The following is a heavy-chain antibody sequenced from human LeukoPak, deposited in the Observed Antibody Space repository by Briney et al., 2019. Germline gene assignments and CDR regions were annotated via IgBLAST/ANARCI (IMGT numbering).Heavy chain of an antibody. CDR3: ARATTVDY. J-gene: IGHJ4*02. Sequence: GGSLRLSCAASGFTFSSYSMNWVRQAPGKGLEWVSSISSSSSYIYYADSVKGRFTVPRDNAKNALYLQLTSLRAEDTAVYYCARATTVDYWGQGTLVTVAS. V-gene: IGHV3-21*01. CDR2: ISSSSSYI. D-gene: IGHD4-17*01. CDR1: GFTFSSYS.